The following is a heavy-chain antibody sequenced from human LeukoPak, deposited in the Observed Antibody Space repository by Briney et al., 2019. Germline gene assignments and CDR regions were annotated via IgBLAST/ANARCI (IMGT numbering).Heavy chain of an antibody. CDR3: ARENLRGSALGVYYFDY. CDR2: IYYSGST. V-gene: IGHV4-59*01. Sequence: TTSETLSLTCTVSGVSISSYYWSWIRQPPGKGLEWIGYIYYSGSTNYNPSLKSRVTISVDTSKNQFSLKLSSVTAADTAVYYCARENLRGSALGVYYFDYWGQGTLVTVSS. J-gene: IGHJ4*02. CDR1: GVSISSYY. D-gene: IGHD3-10*01.